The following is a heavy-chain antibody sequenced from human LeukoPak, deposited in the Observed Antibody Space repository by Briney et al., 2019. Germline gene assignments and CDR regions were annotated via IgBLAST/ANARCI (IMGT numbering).Heavy chain of an antibody. D-gene: IGHD3-9*01. J-gene: IGHJ3*02. V-gene: IGHV3-7*01. Sequence: PGGSLRLSCAASGFTFSSYWMSWVRQAPGKGLEWVANIKQDGSEKYYVDSVKGRFTISRDNAKNSLYLQMNSLRAEDTAVYYCAREGILTGYHDAFDIWGQGTMVTVSS. CDR3: AREGILTGYHDAFDI. CDR1: GFTFSSYW. CDR2: IKQDGSEK.